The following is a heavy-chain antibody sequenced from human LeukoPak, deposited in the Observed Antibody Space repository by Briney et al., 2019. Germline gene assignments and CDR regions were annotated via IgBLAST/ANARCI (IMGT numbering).Heavy chain of an antibody. J-gene: IGHJ4*02. CDR1: GFTFSAYG. D-gene: IGHD3-16*01. V-gene: IGHV3-30*18. Sequence: GGSLRLSCAASGFTFSAYGVHWVRQAPGKGLEWVAVISNDGSEKYYADSVRGRFTISRDNSKNTLYLQMNSLRAEDTAVYYCAKSRGDTSPDYWGQGTLVTVSS. CDR3: AKSRGDTSPDY. CDR2: ISNDGSEK.